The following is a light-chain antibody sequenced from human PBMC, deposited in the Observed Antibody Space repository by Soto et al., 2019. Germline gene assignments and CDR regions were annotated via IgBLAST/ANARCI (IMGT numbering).Light chain of an antibody. CDR3: CTDAGTYKV. CDR1: SSDIGAYNY. Sequence: QSALTQPRSVSGSPGQSVTISCTGTSSDIGAYNYVSWYQQHPDKAPKLMIYHVSKRPSGFPDRFSGSKSGNAASLTISGLQAEDEADYYCCTDAGTYKVFGTGTKLTVL. V-gene: IGLV2-11*01. CDR2: HVS. J-gene: IGLJ1*01.